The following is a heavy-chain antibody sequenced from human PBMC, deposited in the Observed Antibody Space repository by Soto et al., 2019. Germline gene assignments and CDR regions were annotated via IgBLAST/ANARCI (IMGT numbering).Heavy chain of an antibody. CDR3: ARGLAGRYFDWLSDY. CDR1: GFTFSSYS. Sequence: GGSLRLSCAASGFTFSSYSMNWVRQAPGKGLEWVSSISSSSSYIYYADSVKGRFTISRDNAKNSLYLQMNSLRAEDTAVYYCARGLAGRYFDWLSDYWGQGTLVTVSS. D-gene: IGHD3-9*01. CDR2: ISSSSSYI. J-gene: IGHJ4*02. V-gene: IGHV3-21*01.